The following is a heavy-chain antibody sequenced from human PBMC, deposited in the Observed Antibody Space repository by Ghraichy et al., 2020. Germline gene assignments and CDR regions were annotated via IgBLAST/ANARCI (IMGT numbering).Heavy chain of an antibody. CDR1: GGSISSYY. Sequence: SETLSLTCTVSGGSISSYYWSWIRQPPGKGLEWIGYIYYSGSTNYNPSLKSRVTISVDTSKNQFSLKLSSVTAADTAVYYCARGGTAMAPPYYYYYGMDVWGQGTTVTVSS. CDR2: IYYSGST. V-gene: IGHV4-59*01. D-gene: IGHD5-18*01. CDR3: ARGGTAMAPPYYYYYGMDV. J-gene: IGHJ6*02.